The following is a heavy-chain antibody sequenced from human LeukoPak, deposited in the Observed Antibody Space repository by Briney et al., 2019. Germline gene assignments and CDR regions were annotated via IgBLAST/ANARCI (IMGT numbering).Heavy chain of an antibody. CDR3: ARGYCSSTSCYSRRWFDP. Sequence: ASVKVSCKASGYTFTGYYMHWVRQAPGQALEWMGWINPNGGGTNYAQKFQGRVTMTRDTSISTAYMELSRLRSDDTAVYYCARGYCSSTSCYSRRWFDPWGQGTLVTVSS. CDR2: INPNGGGT. V-gene: IGHV1-2*02. D-gene: IGHD2-2*01. CDR1: GYTFTGYY. J-gene: IGHJ5*02.